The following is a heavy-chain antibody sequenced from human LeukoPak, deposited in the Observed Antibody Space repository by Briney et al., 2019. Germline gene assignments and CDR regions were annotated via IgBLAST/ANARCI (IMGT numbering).Heavy chain of an antibody. Sequence: ASVKVSCKASGYIFTSYNMHWVRQAPGQGPEWMGIINPSGGSTSYAQKFQGRVTMTRDTSTSTVYMELSSLRSEDTAVYYCARDSSNWAFDYWGQGTLVTVSS. CDR2: INPSGGST. V-gene: IGHV1-46*01. J-gene: IGHJ4*02. CDR3: ARDSSNWAFDY. D-gene: IGHD4-11*01. CDR1: GYIFTSYN.